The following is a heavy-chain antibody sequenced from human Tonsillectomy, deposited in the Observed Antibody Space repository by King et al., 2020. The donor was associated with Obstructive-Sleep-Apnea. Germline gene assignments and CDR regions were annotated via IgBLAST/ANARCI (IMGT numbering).Heavy chain of an antibody. CDR3: AKDRDRVAGHYYYFYGMDV. Sequence: VQLVESGGGVVQPGRSLRLSCAASRFTFSSYDMHWVRQAPGKGLEWVAFIRYDGSNKYYADSVKGRFTISRDNSKNTLYLQMNSLRAEDTAVYYCAKDRDRVAGHYYYFYGMDVWGQGTTVTVSS. CDR2: IRYDGSNK. J-gene: IGHJ6*02. V-gene: IGHV3-30*02. CDR1: RFTFSSYD. D-gene: IGHD6-19*01.